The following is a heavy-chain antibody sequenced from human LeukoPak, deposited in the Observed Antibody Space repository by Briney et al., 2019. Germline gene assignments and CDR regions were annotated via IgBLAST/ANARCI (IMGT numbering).Heavy chain of an antibody. D-gene: IGHD1-26*01. J-gene: IGHJ4*02. CDR2: ISSGSGYI. Sequence: GGSLRLSCAASGFTFSTYAMSWVRQAPGKGLEWVASISSGSGYIYYADSVKGRFTISRDNAKNSLYLQMNSLRAEDTAVYYCARAGGGSLDYWGQGTLVTVSS. CDR3: ARAGGGSLDY. V-gene: IGHV3-21*06. CDR1: GFTFSTYA.